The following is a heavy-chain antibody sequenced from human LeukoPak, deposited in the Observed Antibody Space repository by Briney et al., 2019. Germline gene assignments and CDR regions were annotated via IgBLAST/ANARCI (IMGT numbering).Heavy chain of an antibody. V-gene: IGHV4-31*03. J-gene: IGHJ6*02. D-gene: IGHD2-8*01. CDR2: IYYSGST. Sequence: PSQTLSLTGTGSGGSISSGGYYWSWIRQHPGKGLEWIGYIYYSGSTYYNPSLKSRVTISVDTSKNQFSLKLSSVTAADTAVYYCARDLGYSTNYYGMDVWDQGTTVTVSS. CDR1: GGSISSGGYY. CDR3: ARDLGYSTNYYGMDV.